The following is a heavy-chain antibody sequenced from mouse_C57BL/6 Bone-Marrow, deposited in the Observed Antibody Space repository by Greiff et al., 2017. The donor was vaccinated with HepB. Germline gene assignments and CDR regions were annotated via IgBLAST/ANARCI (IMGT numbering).Heavy chain of an antibody. CDR2: ISSGGSYT. V-gene: IGHV5-6*01. D-gene: IGHD1-1*01. CDR1: GFTFSSYG. CDR3: ARLDYDGSSPRFGY. J-gene: IGHJ2*01. Sequence: EVQLVESGGDLVKPGGSLKLSCAASGFTFSSYGMSWVRQTPDKRLVWVATISSGGSYTYYPDSVKGRFTISRDNAKNTLYLQMSSLKSEDTAMYYCARLDYDGSSPRFGYWGQGTTLTVSS.